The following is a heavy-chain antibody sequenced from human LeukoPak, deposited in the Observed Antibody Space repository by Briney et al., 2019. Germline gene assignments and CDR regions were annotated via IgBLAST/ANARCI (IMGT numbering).Heavy chain of an antibody. V-gene: IGHV1-2*02. J-gene: IGHJ4*02. CDR1: GYTFTGYY. CDR3: ASVGRYCSSTSCRSTKTFDY. D-gene: IGHD2-2*01. CDR2: INPNSGGT. Sequence: GASVKVSCKSSGYTFTGYYMHWVRQAPGQGLEWMGWINPNSGGTNYAQKFQGRVTMTRDTSISTAYMELSRLRSDDTAVYYCASVGRYCSSTSCRSTKTFDYWGQGTLVTVSS.